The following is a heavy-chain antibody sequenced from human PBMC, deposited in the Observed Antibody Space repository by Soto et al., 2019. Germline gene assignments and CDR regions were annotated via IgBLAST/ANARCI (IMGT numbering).Heavy chain of an antibody. CDR2: ISYDGSNK. J-gene: IGHJ6*02. CDR1: GFTFSSYG. V-gene: IGHV3-30*18. Sequence: GGSLRLSCAASGFTFSSYGMHWVRQAPGKGLEWGAVISYDGSNKYYADSVKGRFTISRENSKNTLYLQMNSLRAEDTAVYYCAKDQCSYYDSRTVCRMDVWGQGTTVTVSS. D-gene: IGHD3-22*01. CDR3: AKDQCSYYDSRTVCRMDV.